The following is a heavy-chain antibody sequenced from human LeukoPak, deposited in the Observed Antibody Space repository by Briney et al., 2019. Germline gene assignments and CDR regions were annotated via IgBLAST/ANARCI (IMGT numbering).Heavy chain of an antibody. D-gene: IGHD6-19*01. V-gene: IGHV1-46*01. CDR2: INPSGGST. Sequence: ASVKVSCKASGYTFTSYYMHWVRQAPGQGLAWMGIINPSGGSTSYAQKFQGRVTMTRDTSTSTVYMELSSLRSEDTAVYYCARTGYSSGWYGNRLFDYWGQGTLVTVSS. CDR1: GYTFTSYY. J-gene: IGHJ4*02. CDR3: ARTGYSSGWYGNRLFDY.